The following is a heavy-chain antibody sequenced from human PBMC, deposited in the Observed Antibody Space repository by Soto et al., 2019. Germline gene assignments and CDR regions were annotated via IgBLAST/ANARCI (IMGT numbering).Heavy chain of an antibody. D-gene: IGHD2-2*01. CDR3: VKGGEDITSPYGMDV. Sequence: GGALRLSCLPPAFSLRTHTLVSVRQAPGKGLEWVSYISTGGTYLEYAHSVKGRFTISRDDAADSVFLQMNSLKGDDTAVYYCVKGGEDITSPYGMDVWGQGTTVTVSS. CDR1: AFSLRTHT. V-gene: IGHV3-21*06. CDR2: ISTGGTYL. J-gene: IGHJ6*02.